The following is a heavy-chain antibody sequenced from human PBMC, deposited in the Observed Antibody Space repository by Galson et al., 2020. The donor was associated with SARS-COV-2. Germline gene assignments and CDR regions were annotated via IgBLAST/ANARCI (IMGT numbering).Heavy chain of an antibody. J-gene: IGHJ6*02. CDR1: GFTISSYG. CDR3: AKDQSMTYDILTGYSPPLYYYYGMDV. Sequence: GGSLRLSCAASGFTISSYGMHWVRQAPGKGLEWVAVISYDGSNKYYADSVKGRFTISRDNSKNTLYLQMNSLRAEDTAVYYCAKDQSMTYDILTGYSPPLYYYYGMDVWDQGTTVTVSS. CDR2: ISYDGSNK. D-gene: IGHD3-9*01. V-gene: IGHV3-30*18.